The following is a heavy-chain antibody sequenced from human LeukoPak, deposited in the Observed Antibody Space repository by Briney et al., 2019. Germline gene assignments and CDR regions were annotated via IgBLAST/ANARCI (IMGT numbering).Heavy chain of an antibody. Sequence: PSETLSLTCTVSGGSISSGGYYWSWIRQHPGKGLEWIGYIYYSGSTYYNPSLKSRVTISVDTSKNQSSLKLSSVTAADTAVYYCATRSSPSRRYCYGMDVWGQGTTVTVSS. D-gene: IGHD2-2*01. CDR1: GGSISSGGYY. CDR2: IYYSGST. V-gene: IGHV4-31*03. CDR3: ATRSSPSRRYCYGMDV. J-gene: IGHJ6*02.